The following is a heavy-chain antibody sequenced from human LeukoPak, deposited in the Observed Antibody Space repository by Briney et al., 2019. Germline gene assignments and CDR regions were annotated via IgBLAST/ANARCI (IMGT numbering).Heavy chain of an antibody. Sequence: PGGSLRLSCEVSGFTFSDHYMSWIRQAPGKRLEWVSYISSGSTYTNYAGSVEGRFTISRDNAKNSLYLQMNSLRAEDTAVYYCARDRAATGDYYFDWWGQGTLVSVPS. J-gene: IGHJ4*02. D-gene: IGHD7-27*01. CDR1: GFTFSDHY. CDR2: ISSGSTYT. V-gene: IGHV3-11*05. CDR3: ARDRAATGDYYFDW.